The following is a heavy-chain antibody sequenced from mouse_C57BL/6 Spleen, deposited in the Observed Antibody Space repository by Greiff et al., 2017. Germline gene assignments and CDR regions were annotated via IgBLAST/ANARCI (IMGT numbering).Heavy chain of an antibody. Sequence: EVKLVESGEGLVKPGGSLKLSCAASGFTFSSYAMSWVRQTPEKRLEWVAYISSGGDYIYYADTVKGRFTISRDNARNTLYLQMSSLKSEDTAMYYCTRGDYYGSYWYFDVWGTGTTVTVSS. J-gene: IGHJ1*03. V-gene: IGHV5-9-1*02. CDR3: TRGDYYGSYWYFDV. D-gene: IGHD1-1*01. CDR2: ISSGGDYI. CDR1: GFTFSSYA.